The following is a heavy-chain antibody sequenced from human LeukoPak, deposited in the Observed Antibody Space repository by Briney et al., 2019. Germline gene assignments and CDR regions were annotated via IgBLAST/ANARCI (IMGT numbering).Heavy chain of an antibody. V-gene: IGHV1-2*06. J-gene: IGHJ4*02. CDR3: ARGGSGSGYLYYFDY. D-gene: IGHD3-10*01. Sequence: ASVKVSCKSSGYSFSDFPVHLVRQAPGQGLDWMGRIDSNRGGTSYAQNFQGRVTMTRDTSISTAYMEVSGLTSDDTAVYYCARGGSGSGYLYYFDYWGQGTLVSVSS. CDR2: IDSNRGGT. CDR1: GYSFSDFP.